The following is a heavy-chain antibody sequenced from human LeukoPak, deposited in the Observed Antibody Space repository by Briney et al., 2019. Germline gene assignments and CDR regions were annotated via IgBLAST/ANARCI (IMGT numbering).Heavy chain of an antibody. V-gene: IGHV4-59*01. Sequence: RPSETLSLTCTVSGGSIGSYYWSWIRQPPGKGLEWIGYIYYSGSTNYNPSLKSRVTISVDTSKNQFSLKLSSVTAADTAVYYCARWGNILTGYHDDAFDIWGQGTMVTVSS. CDR3: ARWGNILTGYHDDAFDI. J-gene: IGHJ3*02. CDR1: GGSIGSYY. D-gene: IGHD3-9*01. CDR2: IYYSGST.